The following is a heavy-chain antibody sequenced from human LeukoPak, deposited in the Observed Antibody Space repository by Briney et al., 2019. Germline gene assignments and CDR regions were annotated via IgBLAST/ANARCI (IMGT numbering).Heavy chain of an antibody. V-gene: IGHV4-38-2*01. Sequence: SETLSLTCAVSGYSISSGYYWGWIRQPPGRGLEWIGSIYHSGSTYYNPSLKSRVTISVDTSKNQFSLKLSSVPAADTAVYYCARPNLGYYFDAFDIWGQGTMVTVSS. J-gene: IGHJ3*02. CDR2: IYHSGST. D-gene: IGHD3-22*01. CDR1: GYSISSGYY. CDR3: ARPNLGYYFDAFDI.